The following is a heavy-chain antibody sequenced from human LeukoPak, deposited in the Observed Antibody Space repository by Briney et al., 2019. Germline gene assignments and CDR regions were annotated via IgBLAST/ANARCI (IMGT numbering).Heavy chain of an antibody. Sequence: SGTLSLTCTVSGGSMTHYFWNWIRQPPGKGLEWIGYTHTSGSPDYSRSLKSRVTISLDTSKNQFSLMLSSVTVADTAVYFCARATQRYCSGTTCFPYWFDTWGQGTLATVSS. J-gene: IGHJ5*02. D-gene: IGHD2-2*01. CDR2: THTSGSP. CDR1: GGSMTHYF. CDR3: ARATQRYCSGTTCFPYWFDT. V-gene: IGHV4-4*09.